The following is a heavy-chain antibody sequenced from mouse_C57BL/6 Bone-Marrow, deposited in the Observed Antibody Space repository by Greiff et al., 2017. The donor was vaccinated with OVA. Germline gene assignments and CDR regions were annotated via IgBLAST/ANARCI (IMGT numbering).Heavy chain of an antibody. V-gene: IGHV8-8*01. Sequence: QVTLKESGPGILQPSQTLSLTCSFSGFSLSTFGMGVGWIRQPSGKGLEWLAHIWWDDDKYYNPALKSRLTISKDTSKNQVFLKIANVDTADTATYYCARSHYYGSSPYAMDYWGQGTSVTVSS. CDR1: GFSLSTFGMG. D-gene: IGHD1-1*01. J-gene: IGHJ4*01. CDR3: ARSHYYGSSPYAMDY. CDR2: IWWDDDK.